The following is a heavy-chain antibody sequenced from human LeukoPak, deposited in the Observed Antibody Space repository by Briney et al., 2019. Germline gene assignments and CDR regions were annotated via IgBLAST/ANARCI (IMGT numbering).Heavy chain of an antibody. CDR1: GYSFTSYW. V-gene: IGHV5-51*01. Sequence: GESLKISCKGSGYSFTSYWIGWVRQMPGKGLEWMGIIYPGDSDTRYSPSFQGQVTISADKSISAAYLQWSSLKASDTAMYYCAKLGYYSSTSCHPDYWGQGTLVTVSS. CDR2: IYPGDSDT. CDR3: AKLGYYSSTSCHPDY. J-gene: IGHJ4*02. D-gene: IGHD2-2*01.